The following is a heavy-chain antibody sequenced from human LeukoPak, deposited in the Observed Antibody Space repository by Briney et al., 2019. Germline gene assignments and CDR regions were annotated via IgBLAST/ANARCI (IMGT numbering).Heavy chain of an antibody. CDR3: VKTDKLGSGWYRNFDY. V-gene: IGHV3-48*03. D-gene: IGHD6-19*01. J-gene: IGHJ4*02. Sequence: GGSLRLSCAASGFTFSSYEMNWVRQAPGKGLEWVSYISSSGSTIYYADSVKGRFTISRDNSKTTLYLQMNSLRAEDTAVYYCVKTDKLGSGWYRNFDYWGQGTLVTVSS. CDR2: ISSSGSTI. CDR1: GFTFSSYE.